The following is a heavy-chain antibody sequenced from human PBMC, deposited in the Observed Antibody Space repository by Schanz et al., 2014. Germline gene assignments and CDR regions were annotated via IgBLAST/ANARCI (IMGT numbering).Heavy chain of an antibody. D-gene: IGHD7-27*01. Sequence: EVQLAESGGSLVKPGGSLRLSCAASGFTFSSYSMNWVRQAPGKGLEWVSYISSSSSTIYYADSVKGRFTISRDNAKNSLYLEMTSLRGEDTAVYYCARENLNWEAFDIWGQGTVVTVSS. V-gene: IGHV3-21*05. J-gene: IGHJ3*02. CDR1: GFTFSSYS. CDR3: ARENLNWEAFDI. CDR2: ISSSSSTI.